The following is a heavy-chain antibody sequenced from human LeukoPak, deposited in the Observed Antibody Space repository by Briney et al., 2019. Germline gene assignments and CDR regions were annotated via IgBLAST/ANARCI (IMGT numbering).Heavy chain of an antibody. CDR3: AKHPAAHTYYFDY. CDR2: ISGSGGST. CDR1: GFTFSSYA. Sequence: PGGSLRLSCAASGFTFSSYAMNWVRQAPGKGLEWVSAISGSGGSTYYADSVKGRFTISRDNSKNTLYLQMNSLRAEDTAVYYCAKHPAAHTYYFDYWGQGTLVTVSS. J-gene: IGHJ4*02. V-gene: IGHV3-23*01. D-gene: IGHD6-25*01.